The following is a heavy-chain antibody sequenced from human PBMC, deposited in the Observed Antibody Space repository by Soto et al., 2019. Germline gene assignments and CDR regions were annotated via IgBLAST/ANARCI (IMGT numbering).Heavy chain of an antibody. Sequence: GGSLRLSCAASGLTFSSYGMHWVRQAPGKGPEWVAAISYDGSNKNYADSVKGRFTISRDNSKNTVYLQMNSLRDEDTAVYYCARDSPYSSSWYDLNWFDPWGQGTLVTVSS. CDR2: ISYDGSNK. J-gene: IGHJ5*02. CDR3: ARDSPYSSSWYDLNWFDP. V-gene: IGHV3-30*03. CDR1: GLTFSSYG. D-gene: IGHD6-13*01.